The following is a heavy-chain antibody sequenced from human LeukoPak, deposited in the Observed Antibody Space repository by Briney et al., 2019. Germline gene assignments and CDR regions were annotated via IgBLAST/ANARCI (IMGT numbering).Heavy chain of an antibody. CDR2: ISRTSAYI. D-gene: IGHD2-8*02. J-gene: IGHJ4*02. CDR1: GFTFSDYA. CDR3: ARDERRYCPDSSCYPGDY. V-gene: IGHV3-21*01. Sequence: GGSLRLSCAASGFTFSDYAMKWVCQAPGKGLEWVSAISRTSAYIYYSDSVRGRFTISRDNAKNSVYLQMDSLRAEDTAVYYCARDERRYCPDSSCYPGDYWGQGTLVTVSS.